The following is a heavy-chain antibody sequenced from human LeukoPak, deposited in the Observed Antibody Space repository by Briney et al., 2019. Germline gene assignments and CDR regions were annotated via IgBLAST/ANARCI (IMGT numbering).Heavy chain of an antibody. V-gene: IGHV4-59*08. J-gene: IGHJ3*02. CDR2: IYYSGST. CDR1: GGSISSYY. CDR3: ARLGIAVASRRAHAFDI. D-gene: IGHD6-19*01. Sequence: SETLSLTCTVSGGSISSYYWSWIRQPPGKGLEWIGYIYYSGSTNYNPSLKSRVTISVDTSKNQFSLKLSSVTAADTAVYYCARLGIAVASRRAHAFDIWGQGTMVTVSS.